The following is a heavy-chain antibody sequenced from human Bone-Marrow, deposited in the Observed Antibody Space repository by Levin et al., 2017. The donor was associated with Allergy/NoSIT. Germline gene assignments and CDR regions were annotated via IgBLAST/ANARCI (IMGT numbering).Heavy chain of an antibody. CDR3: ARKITMVRGAHHGDWFDP. J-gene: IGHJ5*02. V-gene: IGHV1-69*01. D-gene: IGHD3-10*01. CDR1: GGTFSSYA. Sequence: KISCKASGGTFSSYAISWVRQAPGQGLEWMGGIIPIFGTANYAQKFQGRVTITADESTSTAYMELSSLRSEDTAVYYCARKITMVRGAHHGDWFDPWGQGTLVTVSS. CDR2: IIPIFGTA.